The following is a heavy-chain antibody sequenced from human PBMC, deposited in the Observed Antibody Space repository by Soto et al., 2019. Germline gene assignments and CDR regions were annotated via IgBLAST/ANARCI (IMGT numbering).Heavy chain of an antibody. V-gene: IGHV2-5*02. Sequence: QLTWKESGPTLVKPTQTLALTCTFSGFSLSTSGVGLGWIRQAPGEALEWLAVIYWDDDKRYRPSLKSRITIIRDTSKNQVDLIMTNIDPLDTATYYCAPALRRRNCSGGRSYWFDFWGQGTLVTVSS. CDR2: IYWDDDK. J-gene: IGHJ4*02. CDR3: APALRRRNCSGGRSYWFDF. CDR1: GFSLSTSGVG. D-gene: IGHD2-15*01.